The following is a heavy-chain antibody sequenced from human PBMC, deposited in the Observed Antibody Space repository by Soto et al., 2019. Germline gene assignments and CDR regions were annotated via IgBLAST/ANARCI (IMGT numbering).Heavy chain of an antibody. D-gene: IGHD3-10*01. J-gene: IGHJ4*02. CDR3: AKEVRGVIIWRYFDY. CDR2: ISGSGGST. Sequence: GGSLRLSCVASGFTFSSYAMSWVRQAPGKGLEWVSAISGSGGSTYYADSVKGRFTISRDNSKNTLYLQMNSLRAEDTAVYYCAKEVRGVIIWRYFDYWGQGTLVTVSS. V-gene: IGHV3-23*01. CDR1: GFTFSSYA.